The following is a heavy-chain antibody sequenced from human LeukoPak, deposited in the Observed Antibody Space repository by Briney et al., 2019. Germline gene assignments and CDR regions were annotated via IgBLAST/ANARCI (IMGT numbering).Heavy chain of an antibody. CDR3: ARAPYDILTGYFLFDS. Sequence: PSETLSLTCAVSGSAVSSDDHFWSWIRQPPGRGLEWIGYIYHRGSTSYNPSLRCRVTVSLDKSRNQFSLNLYSVTAADTAVYYCARAPYDILTGYFLFDSWGQGTLITVSS. CDR1: GSAVSSDDHF. J-gene: IGHJ4*02. D-gene: IGHD3-9*01. CDR2: IYHRGST. V-gene: IGHV4-30-2*01.